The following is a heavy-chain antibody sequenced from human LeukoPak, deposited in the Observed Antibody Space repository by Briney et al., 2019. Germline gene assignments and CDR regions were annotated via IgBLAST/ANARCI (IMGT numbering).Heavy chain of an antibody. D-gene: IGHD6-6*01. V-gene: IGHV3-23*01. CDR3: AKTSEYSSSPLFYGMDV. J-gene: IGHJ6*02. Sequence: EGSLRLSCAASGFTFSSYAMSWVRQAPGKGLEWVSAISGSGGSTYYADSVKGRFTISRDNSKNTLYLQMNSLRAEDTAVYYCAKTSEYSSSPLFYGMDVWGQGTTVTVSS. CDR1: GFTFSSYA. CDR2: ISGSGGST.